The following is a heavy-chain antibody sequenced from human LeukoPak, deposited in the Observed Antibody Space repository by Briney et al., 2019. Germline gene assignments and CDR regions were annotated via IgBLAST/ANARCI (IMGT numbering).Heavy chain of an antibody. V-gene: IGHV1-18*01. J-gene: IGHJ3*02. CDR3: ARDLRTYYYGSGSYYGAFDI. D-gene: IGHD3-10*01. CDR1: GYTFTSYG. CDR2: ISAYNGNT. Sequence: GASVKVSCKASGYTFTSYGISWVRQAPGQGLEWMGWISAYNGNTNYAQKLQGRVTMTTDTSTSTAYMELRSLRSDDTAVYYCARDLRTYYYGSGSYYGAFDIWGQGTMVTVSS.